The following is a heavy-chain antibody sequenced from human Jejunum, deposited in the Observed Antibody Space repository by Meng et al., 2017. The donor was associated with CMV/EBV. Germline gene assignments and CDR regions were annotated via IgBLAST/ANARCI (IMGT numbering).Heavy chain of an antibody. CDR1: SISTGSYY. Sequence: SISTGSYYWSWLRQHPGKGLEWIGYIYFSGTTYYNPSLKSRVVMSIDTSKNHFSLELSSVTAADTAVYYCARDHMGSYYDNYTALDVWGQGTLVTVSS. CDR2: IYFSGTT. J-gene: IGHJ3*01. V-gene: IGHV4-31*02. CDR3: ARDHMGSYYDNYTALDV. D-gene: IGHD3-22*01.